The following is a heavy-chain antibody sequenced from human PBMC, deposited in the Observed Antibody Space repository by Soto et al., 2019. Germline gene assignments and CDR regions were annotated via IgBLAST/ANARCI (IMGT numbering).Heavy chain of an antibody. CDR3: ARVSDYDINADWLLGVFDY. Sequence: SETLSLTCTVSGGSISSYYWSWIRQPPGKGLEWIGYIYYSGSTNYNPSLKSRVTISVDTSKNQFSLKLSSVTAADTAVYYCARVSDYDINADWLLGVFDYWGQGTLVTVSS. CDR1: GGSISSYY. D-gene: IGHD3-9*01. J-gene: IGHJ4*02. V-gene: IGHV4-59*01. CDR2: IYYSGST.